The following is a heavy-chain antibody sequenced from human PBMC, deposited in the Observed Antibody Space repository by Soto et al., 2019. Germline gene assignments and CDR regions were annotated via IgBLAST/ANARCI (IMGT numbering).Heavy chain of an antibody. J-gene: IGHJ5*02. CDR2: IGGTDGRT. CDR3: AKGSNYDVLXAFVSGRGFDP. V-gene: IGHV3-23*01. D-gene: IGHD3-22*01. Sequence: GGSLRLSCAASGLTFSNYAMSWVRQAPGKGLQWVSGIGGTDGRTYYADFAKGRFTISRDNSKNTLYLEMRRLTVDDTAVYYCAKGSNYDVLXAFVSGRGFDPWGQGTLVTVSS. CDR1: GLTFSNYA.